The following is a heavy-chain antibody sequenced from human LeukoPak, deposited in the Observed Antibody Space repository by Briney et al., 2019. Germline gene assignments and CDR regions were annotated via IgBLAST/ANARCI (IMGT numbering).Heavy chain of an antibody. Sequence: SETLSLTCAVYGGSISGFYYTWIRQPPGKGLEWIGEIDHSGDTNYNPSLKSRAIVSVDTSKSQFSLKLTSVTAADAAVYYCARRSPFQEWGQGTLVTVSS. CDR1: GGSISGFY. CDR3: ARRSPFQE. V-gene: IGHV4-34*01. J-gene: IGHJ1*01. CDR2: IDHSGDT.